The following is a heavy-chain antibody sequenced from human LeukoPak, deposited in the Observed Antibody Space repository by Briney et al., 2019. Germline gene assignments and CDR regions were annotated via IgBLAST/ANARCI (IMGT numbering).Heavy chain of an antibody. CDR1: GGSFSGYY. V-gene: IGHV4-34*01. CDR2: INHSGST. CDR3: ARGFAHRDY. J-gene: IGHJ4*02. Sequence: SETLSLTCAVYGGSFSGYYWSWIRQPPGKGLEWIGEINHSGSTSYNPSLKSRVTISVDTSKNQFSLKLSSVTAADTAVYYCARGFAHRDYWGQGTLVTVSS.